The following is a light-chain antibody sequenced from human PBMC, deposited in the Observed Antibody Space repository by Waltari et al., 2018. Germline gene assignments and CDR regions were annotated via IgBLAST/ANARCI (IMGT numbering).Light chain of an antibody. CDR3: QQYNTYAS. Sequence: DIQMTQSPSTLSASVGDRVTINCRASQSISSWLAWYQQKPGKAPKLLIYGSSSLESGVPSRFSGSGSGTEFTLTISSLQPDDFATYYCQQYNTYASFGQGTKLEIK. CDR2: GSS. J-gene: IGKJ2*01. CDR1: QSISSW. V-gene: IGKV1-5*03.